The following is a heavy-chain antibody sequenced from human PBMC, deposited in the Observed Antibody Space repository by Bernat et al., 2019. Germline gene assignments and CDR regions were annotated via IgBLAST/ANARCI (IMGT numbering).Heavy chain of an antibody. CDR3: AGGFSATVYDYIWGSYRLSRYYFDY. V-gene: IGHV4-34*01. Sequence: QVQLQQWGAGLLKPSETLSLTCAVYGGSFSGYYWSWIRQPPGKGLEWIGEINHSGSTNYNPSLKSRVTISVDTSKNQFSLKLSSVTAADTAVYYCAGGFSATVYDYIWGSYRLSRYYFDYWGQGTLVTVSS. CDR1: GGSFSGYY. J-gene: IGHJ4*02. D-gene: IGHD3-16*02. CDR2: INHSGST.